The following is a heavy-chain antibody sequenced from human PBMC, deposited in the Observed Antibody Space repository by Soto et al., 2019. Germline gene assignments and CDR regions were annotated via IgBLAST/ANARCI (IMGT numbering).Heavy chain of an antibody. CDR1: GFTFSSYS. D-gene: IGHD6-6*01. J-gene: IGHJ3*02. V-gene: IGHV3-21*01. CDR2: ISSSSSYI. CDR3: ARIQLGYAAFDI. Sequence: EVQLVESGGGLVKPGGSLRLSCAASGFTFSSYSMNWVRQAPGKGLEWVSSISSSSSYIYYADSVKGRFTISRDNAKNSLYLPMNSLRAEDTAVYYCARIQLGYAAFDIWGQGTMVTVSS.